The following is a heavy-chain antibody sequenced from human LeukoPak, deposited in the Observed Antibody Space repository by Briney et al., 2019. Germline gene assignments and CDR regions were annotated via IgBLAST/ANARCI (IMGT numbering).Heavy chain of an antibody. Sequence: GGSLRLSCAASGFTFSSYAMSWVRQAPGKGLEWVSTISSSGGTPYYADSVKGRFTISGDNSKNTVNLQMNSLRAEDTAIYYCARDHSGYSSGWYYFDYWGQGTLVTVSS. D-gene: IGHD6-19*01. J-gene: IGHJ4*02. V-gene: IGHV3-23*01. CDR1: GFTFSSYA. CDR2: ISSSGGTP. CDR3: ARDHSGYSSGWYYFDY.